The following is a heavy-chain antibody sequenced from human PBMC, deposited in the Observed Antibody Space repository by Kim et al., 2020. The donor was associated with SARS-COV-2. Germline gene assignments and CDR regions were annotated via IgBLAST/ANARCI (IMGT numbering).Heavy chain of an antibody. D-gene: IGHD3-3*01. CDR2: INSDGSST. J-gene: IGHJ3*02. Sequence: GGSLRLSCAASGFTFSSYWMHWVRQAPGKGLVWVSRINSDGSSTSYADSVKGRFTISRDNAKNTLYLQMNSLRAEDTAVYYCARDQVVPAAIGGDDFWSGYWNHDAFDIWGQGTMVTVSS. CDR1: GFTFSSYW. CDR3: ARDQVVPAAIGGDDFWSGYWNHDAFDI. V-gene: IGHV3-74*01.